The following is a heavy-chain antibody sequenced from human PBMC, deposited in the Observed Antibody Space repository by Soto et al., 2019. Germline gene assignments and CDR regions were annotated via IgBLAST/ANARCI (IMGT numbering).Heavy chain of an antibody. D-gene: IGHD3-3*01. CDR1: GFTFDDYA. CDR3: AKDPGYFFGPDHAFDI. CDR2: ISWNSGSI. V-gene: IGHV3-9*01. J-gene: IGHJ3*02. Sequence: GGSLRLSCAASGFTFDDYAMHWVRQAPGKGLEWVSGISWNSGSIGYADSVKGRFTISRDNAKNSLYLQMNSLRAEDTALYYCAKDPGYFFGPDHAFDIWGQGTMVTVSS.